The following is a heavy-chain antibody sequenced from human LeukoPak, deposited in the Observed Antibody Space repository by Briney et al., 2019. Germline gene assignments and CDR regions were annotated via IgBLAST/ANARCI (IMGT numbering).Heavy chain of an antibody. CDR1: GYTFTNYG. Sequence: GASVKVSCKASGYTFTNYGITWVRQAPGQGLEWVGWISAYNGNTNYAQKLQGRVTMTTDTSTSTAYMELRSLRSDDTAVYYCARDYPRFLEWFGDAFDIWGQGTMVTVSS. J-gene: IGHJ3*02. V-gene: IGHV1-18*01. CDR2: ISAYNGNT. D-gene: IGHD3-3*01. CDR3: ARDYPRFLEWFGDAFDI.